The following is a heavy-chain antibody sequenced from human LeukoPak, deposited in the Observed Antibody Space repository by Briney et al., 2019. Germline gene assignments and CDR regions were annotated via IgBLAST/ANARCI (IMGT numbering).Heavy chain of an antibody. D-gene: IGHD3-9*01. V-gene: IGHV3-7*01. CDR3: ASAPVDILTGMGYWYFDL. CDR1: GFTFSSYW. Sequence: PGGSLRLSCAASGFTFSSYWMSWVRQAPGKGLEWVANIKQDGSEKYYVDSVKGRFTISRDNAKNSLYLQMNSLRAEDTAVYYCASAPVDILTGMGYWYFDLWGRGTLVTVSS. J-gene: IGHJ2*01. CDR2: IKQDGSEK.